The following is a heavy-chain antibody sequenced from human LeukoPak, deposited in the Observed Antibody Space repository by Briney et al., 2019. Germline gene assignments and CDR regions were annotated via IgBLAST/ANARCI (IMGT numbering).Heavy chain of an antibody. D-gene: IGHD1-26*01. CDR1: GFTFSGSA. Sequence: HAGGSLRLSCAASGFTFSGSAMHWVCRASGKGLEWVGRIRSKANSYATAYAASVKGRFTISRDDSKNTAYLQMNSLKTEDTAVYYCTRLAGAIHYWGQGTLVTVSS. CDR2: IRSKANSYAT. J-gene: IGHJ4*02. CDR3: TRLAGAIHY. V-gene: IGHV3-73*01.